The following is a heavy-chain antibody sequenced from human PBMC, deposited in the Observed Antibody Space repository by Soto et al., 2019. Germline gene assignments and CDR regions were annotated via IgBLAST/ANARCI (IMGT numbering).Heavy chain of an antibody. J-gene: IGHJ6*02. Sequence: GASVKVSCKASGYTFTSYGISWVRQAPGQGLEWMGWISAYNGNTNYAQKLQGRVTMTTDTSTSTAYMELRSLRSDDTAVYYCARFRLRRITIFGVVPSYYYGMDVWGQGTTVTVS. CDR1: GYTFTSYG. CDR2: ISAYNGNT. D-gene: IGHD3-3*01. V-gene: IGHV1-18*01. CDR3: ARFRLRRITIFGVVPSYYYGMDV.